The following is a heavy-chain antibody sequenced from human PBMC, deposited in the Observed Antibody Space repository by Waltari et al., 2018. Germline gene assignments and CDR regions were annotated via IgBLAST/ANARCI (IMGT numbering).Heavy chain of an antibody. V-gene: IGHV3-21*01. D-gene: IGHD2-2*01. Sequence: EVQLVESGGGLVKPGGSLRLSCAASGFTFSSYSMTWVRQAPGKGLEWGSSISSRSSYIYYSDSVKGRFTIARDNAKNSLYLQMNSLRAEDTAVYYCARDPRYCSSTSCHDYWGQGTLVTVSS. J-gene: IGHJ4*02. CDR1: GFTFSSYS. CDR3: ARDPRYCSSTSCHDY. CDR2: ISSRSSYI.